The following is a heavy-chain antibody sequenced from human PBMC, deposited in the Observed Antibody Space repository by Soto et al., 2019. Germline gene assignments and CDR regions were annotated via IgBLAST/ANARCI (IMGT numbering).Heavy chain of an antibody. CDR2: IYYSGST. CDR1: GGSVSSGSYY. V-gene: IGHV4-61*01. J-gene: IGHJ6*02. D-gene: IGHD6-6*01. Sequence: PSETLSLTCTVSGGSVSSGSYYWSWIRQPPGKGLEWIGYIYYSGSTNYNPSLKSRVTISVDTSKNQFSLKLSSVTAADTAVYYCARDMAARPQEAGMDVWGQGTTVTVSS. CDR3: ARDMAARPQEAGMDV.